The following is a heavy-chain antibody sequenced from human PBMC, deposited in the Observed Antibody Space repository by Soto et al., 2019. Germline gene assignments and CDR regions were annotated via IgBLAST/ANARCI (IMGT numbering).Heavy chain of an antibody. Sequence: GASVKVSCKASGYTFTTYYMHWVRQAPEQGLEWMGIINPYDGTATYAQKFQGRVTMTRDMSASTVHMELSSLRSEDTAVYYCARALSSGYFQGGVDVWGQGATVTVSS. CDR1: GYTFTTYY. D-gene: IGHD3-22*01. V-gene: IGHV1-46*01. CDR2: INPYDGTA. CDR3: ARALSSGYFQGGVDV. J-gene: IGHJ6*02.